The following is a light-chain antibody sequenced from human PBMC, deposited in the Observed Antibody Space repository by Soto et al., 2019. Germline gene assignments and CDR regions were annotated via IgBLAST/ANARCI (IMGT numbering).Light chain of an antibody. V-gene: IGKV3-20*01. CDR3: QHSRTS. CDR2: GAS. Sequence: EIVLTQSPGTLSLSPGERATLSCRASQSVSSSYLAWYQQKPGQAPRQLIYGASSRAPGIPDRFSGSGYGTDFIITITRLEPEAFAVYYCQHSRTSFGQGTRVEIK. CDR1: QSVSSSY. J-gene: IGKJ1*01.